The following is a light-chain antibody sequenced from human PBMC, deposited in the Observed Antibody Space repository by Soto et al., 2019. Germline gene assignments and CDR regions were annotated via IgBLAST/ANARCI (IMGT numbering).Light chain of an antibody. J-gene: IGKJ1*01. V-gene: IGKV3-20*01. CDR2: AAS. CDR1: QTVASSS. Sequence: EIVLTQSPGSLSLSPGERATLSCRASQTVASSSLPWYQQRPGQAPRLPIYAASRRATGIPDRFSGSGSETDFTLTISRLEPEDFAVYYCQHFGTSPRWTFGRGTRVEV. CDR3: QHFGTSPRWT.